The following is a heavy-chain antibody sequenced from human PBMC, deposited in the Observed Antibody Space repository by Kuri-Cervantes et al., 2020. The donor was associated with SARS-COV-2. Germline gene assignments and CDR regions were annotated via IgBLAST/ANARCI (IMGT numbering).Heavy chain of an antibody. J-gene: IGHJ3*02. V-gene: IGHV3-23*01. D-gene: IGHD2-8*01. CDR3: ARAGDIVLMVYAIPLYGAFDI. Sequence: GGSLRLSCAASGFTFSSYAMSWVRQAPGKGLERVSAISGGGGSIYYADSVKGRFTISRDNSKNTLYLQMNSLRAEDTAVYYCARAGDIVLMVYAIPLYGAFDIWGQGTMVT. CDR2: ISGGGGSI. CDR1: GFTFSSYA.